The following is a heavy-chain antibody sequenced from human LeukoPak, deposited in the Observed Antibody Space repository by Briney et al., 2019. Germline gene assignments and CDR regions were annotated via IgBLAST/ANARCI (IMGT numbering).Heavy chain of an antibody. CDR2: IIPIFGTA. D-gene: IGHD3-22*01. CDR3: AKTLYYYDSSGYYYPPYFDY. J-gene: IGHJ4*02. CDR1: GGTFSSYA. V-gene: IGHV1-69*05. Sequence: EASVKVSFKASGGTFSSYAISWVRQAPGQGLEWMGGIIPIFGTANYAQKFQGRVTITTDESTSTAYMELSSLRSEDTAVYYCAKTLYYYDSSGYYYPPYFDYWGQGTLVTVSS.